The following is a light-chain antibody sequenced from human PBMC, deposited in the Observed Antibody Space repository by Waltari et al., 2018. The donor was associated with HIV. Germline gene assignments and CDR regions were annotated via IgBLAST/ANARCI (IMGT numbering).Light chain of an antibody. Sequence: QSALTQPPSASGSPGQSATISCTGTSSDVGRYDYVSWYQQHPGKVPNLLIFEVNKRPSGVPDRFAGSKSGNTASLTVSGLQAEDEAEYSCSSYAGINPVVFGGGTKLTVL. CDR3: SSYAGINPVV. J-gene: IGLJ2*01. CDR1: SSDVGRYDY. CDR2: EVN. V-gene: IGLV2-8*01.